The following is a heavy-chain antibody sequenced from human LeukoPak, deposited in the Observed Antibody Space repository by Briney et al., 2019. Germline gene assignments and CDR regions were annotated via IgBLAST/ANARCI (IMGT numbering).Heavy chain of an antibody. V-gene: IGHV3-21*01. Sequence: GGSLRLSCAASGVIFRSQSMNWVGQPPGKGLDWVSSISSSSSYKHYADSVQGRFTISRDNAKTSLYLQMNSLRAEDTAVYFCASRMDTYLDYWGQGTLVTVSS. J-gene: IGHJ4*02. CDR1: GVIFRSQS. CDR2: ISSSSSYK. D-gene: IGHD5-18*01. CDR3: ASRMDTYLDY.